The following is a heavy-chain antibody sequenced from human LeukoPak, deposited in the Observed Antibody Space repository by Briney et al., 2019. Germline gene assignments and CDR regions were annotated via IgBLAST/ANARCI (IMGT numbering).Heavy chain of an antibody. CDR1: GGSFSGYY. V-gene: IGHV4-34*01. CDR3: ARAEENDAFDI. D-gene: IGHD5-24*01. Sequence: NSSETLSLTCAVYGGSFSGYYWSWIRQPPGKGLEWIGEINHSGSTNYNPSLKSRVTISVDTSKNQFSLKLSSVTAADTAVYYCARAEENDAFDIWGQGTMVTVSS. CDR2: INHSGST. J-gene: IGHJ3*02.